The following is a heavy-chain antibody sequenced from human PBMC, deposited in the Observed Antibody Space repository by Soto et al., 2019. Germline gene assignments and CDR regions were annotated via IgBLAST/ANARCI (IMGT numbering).Heavy chain of an antibody. Sequence: QVQLVQSGAEVKKPGSSVKVSCKASGGTFSSYAISWVRQAPGQGLEWMGGIIPIFGTANYAQKFQGRVTITAEKSKSTAYMELSSLRSEHTAVYYCARDKDGYNYFFDYWGQGTLVTVSS. J-gene: IGHJ4*02. CDR1: GGTFSSYA. CDR3: ARDKDGYNYFFDY. V-gene: IGHV1-69*06. CDR2: IIPIFGTA. D-gene: IGHD5-12*01.